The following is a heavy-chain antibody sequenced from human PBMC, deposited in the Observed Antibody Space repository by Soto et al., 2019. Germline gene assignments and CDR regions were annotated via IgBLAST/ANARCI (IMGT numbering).Heavy chain of an antibody. CDR3: AKGVVAAMGEYYYGMDV. V-gene: IGHV3-30*18. D-gene: IGHD2-15*01. Sequence: PGGSLRLSCAASGFTFSSYGMHWVRQAPGKGLEWVAVISYDGSNKYYADSVKGRFTISRDNSKNTLYLQMNSLRAEDTAVYYCAKGVVAAMGEYYYGMDVWGQGTTVTVSS. CDR1: GFTFSSYG. J-gene: IGHJ6*02. CDR2: ISYDGSNK.